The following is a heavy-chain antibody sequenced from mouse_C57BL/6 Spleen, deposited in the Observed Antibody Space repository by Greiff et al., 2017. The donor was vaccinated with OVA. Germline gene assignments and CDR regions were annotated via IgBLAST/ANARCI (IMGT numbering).Heavy chain of an antibody. CDR3: ARSGTAQAYYFDY. CDR1: GYTFTSYW. J-gene: IGHJ2*01. CDR2: IDPSDSDT. V-gene: IGHV1-52*01. Sequence: QVQLQQPGAELVRPGSSVKLSCKASGYTFTSYWMHWVKQRPIQGLEWIGNIDPSDSDTHYNQKFKDKATLTVDKSSSTAYMQLSSLTSEDSAVYYCARSGTAQAYYFDYWGQGTTLTVAS. D-gene: IGHD3-2*02.